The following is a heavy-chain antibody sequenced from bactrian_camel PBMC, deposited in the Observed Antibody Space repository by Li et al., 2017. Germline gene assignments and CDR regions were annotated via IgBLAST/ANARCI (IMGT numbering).Heavy chain of an antibody. Sequence: HVQLVESGGGSVQAGGSLRLSCSASGYSRYCMGWFRQAPGKEREGIAGIKTADGSPSYADSVKGRFTISRDNAKNTVALQMNSLKSEDTALYYCVTSAVVADPPTAAHWGQATQVTVS. V-gene: IGHV3S1*01. D-gene: IGHD6*01. CDR1: GYSRYC. CDR3: VTSAVVADPPTAAH. CDR2: IKTADGSP. J-gene: IGHJ4*01.